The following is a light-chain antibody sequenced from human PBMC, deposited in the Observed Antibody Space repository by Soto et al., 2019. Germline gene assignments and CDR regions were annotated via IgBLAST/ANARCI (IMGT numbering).Light chain of an antibody. CDR3: SSHAGSINVA. J-gene: IGLJ2*01. CDR2: EVN. V-gene: IGLV2-8*01. Sequence: QSALTQPPSASGSPGQSVTISCTGISSDVGAYNYVSWYQQHPGKAPKLIIYEVNKRPSGVPDRFSGSKSGNTASLTVSWLQADDEADYYCSSHAGSINVAFGGGTKLTVL. CDR1: SSDVGAYNY.